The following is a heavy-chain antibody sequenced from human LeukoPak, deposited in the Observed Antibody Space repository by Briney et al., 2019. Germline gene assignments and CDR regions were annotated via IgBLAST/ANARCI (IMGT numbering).Heavy chain of an antibody. CDR3: ARPTYYFGSGSYYFYAFNF. Sequence: AGGSLRLSCTASEFTVSNNYMTWVRQAPGKGLEWVSVIYRDGNTYYADTVEGRFTISRDNSKNTLYLQMDSLRAEDTAVYYCARPTYYFGSGSYYFYAFNFWGQGTMVTVSS. D-gene: IGHD3-10*01. V-gene: IGHV3-53*01. CDR2: IYRDGNT. CDR1: EFTVSNNY. J-gene: IGHJ3*01.